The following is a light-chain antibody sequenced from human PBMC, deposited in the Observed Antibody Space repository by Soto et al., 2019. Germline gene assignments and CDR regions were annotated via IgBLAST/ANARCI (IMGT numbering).Light chain of an antibody. CDR3: QQYNKGPVT. V-gene: IGKV3-15*01. CDR1: QSMSTN. Sequence: EIVLTQSPSTLSLSPGERATLSCRASQSMSTNLAWYQQRPGQAPRLLIYGASTRATGIPARFSGSGSGTDFTLTISSLRSEDFAVYYCQQYNKGPVTFGQGTKVDIK. J-gene: IGKJ1*01. CDR2: GAS.